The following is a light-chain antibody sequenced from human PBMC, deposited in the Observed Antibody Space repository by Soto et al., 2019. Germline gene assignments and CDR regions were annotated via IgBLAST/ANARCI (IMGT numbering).Light chain of an antibody. CDR3: SSYSSSSIVV. CDR2: EVT. V-gene: IGLV2-14*01. CDR1: SGDIGGYNY. Sequence: QSVLTQPASVSGSPGQSITISCIGTSGDIGGYNYVSWYQHHPGKVPKLIIYEVTDRPSEISTRFSGSKSGNTASLTISGLQAEDEADYYCSSYSSSSIVVFGGGTKLTVL. J-gene: IGLJ2*01.